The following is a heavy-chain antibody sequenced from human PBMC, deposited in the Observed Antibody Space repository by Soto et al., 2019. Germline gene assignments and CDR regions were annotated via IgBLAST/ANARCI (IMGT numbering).Heavy chain of an antibody. CDR1: GFTFSSYW. Sequence: EVQLVESGGGLVQPGGSLRLSCAASGFTFSSYWMSWVRQAPGKGLEWVANIKQDGSEKYYVDSVKGRFTISRDNAKNSPYLQMNSLRAEDTAVYYCASEGIRVVVAATVFDYWGQGTLVTVSS. J-gene: IGHJ4*02. CDR2: IKQDGSEK. D-gene: IGHD2-15*01. CDR3: ASEGIRVVVAATVFDY. V-gene: IGHV3-7*03.